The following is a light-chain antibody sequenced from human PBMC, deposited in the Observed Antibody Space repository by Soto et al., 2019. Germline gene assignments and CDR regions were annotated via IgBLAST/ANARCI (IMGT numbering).Light chain of an antibody. V-gene: IGKV4-1*01. J-gene: IGKJ4*01. Sequence: DFVMTQSPDSLAVSLGERATINCRSSQSVLSSSNNRNYLAWFQQKPGQPPKLLISWASTRGSGVPDRISGSGSGTDVTLTISSLQAEDVAVYYCQQYYGNPLTFDGGTKVEIK. CDR3: QQYYGNPLT. CDR1: QSVLSSSNNRNY. CDR2: WAS.